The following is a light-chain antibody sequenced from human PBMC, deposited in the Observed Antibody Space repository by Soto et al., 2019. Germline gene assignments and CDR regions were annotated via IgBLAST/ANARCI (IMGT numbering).Light chain of an antibody. CDR1: QSVSSTY. CDR2: GAS. CDR3: QQYGISPPWT. Sequence: EIVLTQSPGTLSLSPGERATLSCRASQSVSSTYLAWFQQKPGQAPRLLIYGASSRATGIPDRFSGGGSGTDFTFAISRREPADFAVYYCQQYGISPPWTFGEGTKVEIK. J-gene: IGKJ1*01. V-gene: IGKV3-20*01.